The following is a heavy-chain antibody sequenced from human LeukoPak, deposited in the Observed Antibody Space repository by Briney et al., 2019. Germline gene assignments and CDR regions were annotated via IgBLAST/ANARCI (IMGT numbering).Heavy chain of an antibody. CDR1: GGSFSGYY. CDR3: ARGRSTMVRGVFSYYYYYGMDV. J-gene: IGHJ6*02. Sequence: SETLSLTCAVYGGSFSGYYWSWIRQPPGKGLEWIGEINHSGSTNYNPSLKSRVTISVDTSKNQFSLKLSSVTAADAAVYYCARGRSTMVRGVFSYYYYYGMDVWGQGTTVTVSS. D-gene: IGHD3-10*01. CDR2: INHSGST. V-gene: IGHV4-34*01.